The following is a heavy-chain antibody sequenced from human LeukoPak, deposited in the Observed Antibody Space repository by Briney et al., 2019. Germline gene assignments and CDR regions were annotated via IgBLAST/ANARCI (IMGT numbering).Heavy chain of an antibody. CDR3: ARREAATPGFDY. D-gene: IGHD2-15*01. V-gene: IGHV4-59*08. Sequence: SETLSLTCTVSGGSISSYYWSWIRQPPGKRLEWIGYIYYSGSTNYNPSLKSRVTISVDTSKNQFSLKLSSVTAADTAVYYCARREAATPGFDYWGQGTLVTVSS. J-gene: IGHJ4*02. CDR1: GGSISSYY. CDR2: IYYSGST.